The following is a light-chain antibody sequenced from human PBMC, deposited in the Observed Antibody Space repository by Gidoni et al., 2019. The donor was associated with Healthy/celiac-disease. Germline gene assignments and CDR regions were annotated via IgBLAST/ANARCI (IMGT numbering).Light chain of an antibody. J-gene: IGLJ2*01. Sequence: QSVLTQPPSASAAPGQKITISCSGSSSNIGNNYVSWYQQLPGTAPKLLIYDNDKRPSGIPDRFSGSKSGTSATLGITGLQTGDEADYYCGTWDSSLSIVVFGGGTKLTAL. CDR3: GTWDSSLSIVV. CDR2: DND. V-gene: IGLV1-51*01. CDR1: SSNIGNNY.